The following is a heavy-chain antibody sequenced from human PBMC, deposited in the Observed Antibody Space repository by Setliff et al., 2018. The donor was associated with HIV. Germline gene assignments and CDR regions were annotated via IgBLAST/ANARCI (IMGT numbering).Heavy chain of an antibody. CDR2: ISAYNGNT. V-gene: IGHV1-18*01. CDR3: ARYDSSGYYPSNYYGMDV. J-gene: IGHJ6*02. Sequence: ASVKVSCKASGYTFTNYGISWVRQAPGQGLEWMGWISAYNGNTNYAQKLQGRVTMTTDTSTSTVYMELRSLRSDDTAVYYCARYDSSGYYPSNYYGMDVWGQGTTVTVSS. D-gene: IGHD3-22*01. CDR1: GYTFTNYG.